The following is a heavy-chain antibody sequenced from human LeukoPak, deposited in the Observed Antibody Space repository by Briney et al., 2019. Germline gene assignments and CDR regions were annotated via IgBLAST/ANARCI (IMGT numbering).Heavy chain of an antibody. CDR1: GYTFTSYG. D-gene: IGHD6-13*01. CDR3: ARAFSSSWYEWYYFDY. Sequence: ASVNVSFKSSGYTFTSYGISGVRQAPGQGVEWMGGISAYNGNTNYAQKLQGRVTMTTDTSTSTAYMELRSLRSDDTAVYYCARAFSSSWYEWYYFDYWGQGTLVTVSS. CDR2: ISAYNGNT. V-gene: IGHV1-18*01. J-gene: IGHJ4*02.